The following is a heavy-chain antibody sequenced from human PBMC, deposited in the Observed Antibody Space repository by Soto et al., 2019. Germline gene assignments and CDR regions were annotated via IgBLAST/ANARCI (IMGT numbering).Heavy chain of an antibody. CDR2: IYPGDSDT. CDR3: ARLGSRDGYNLYYFDY. J-gene: IGHJ4*02. CDR1: GYSFTSYW. D-gene: IGHD5-12*01. V-gene: IGHV5-51*01. Sequence: GESLKISCKGSGYSFTSYWIGWVRQMPGKGLEWMGIIYPGDSDTRYSPSFQGQVTISADKSISTAYLQWSSLKASDTAMYYCARLGSRDGYNLYYFDYWGQGTLVTVSS.